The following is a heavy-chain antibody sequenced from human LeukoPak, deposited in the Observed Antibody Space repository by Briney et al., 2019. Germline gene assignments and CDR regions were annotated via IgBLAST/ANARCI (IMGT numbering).Heavy chain of an antibody. CDR1: GGSFSGYY. V-gene: IGHV4-4*07. CDR2: IYTSGST. D-gene: IGHD4-23*01. J-gene: IGHJ3*02. CDR3: AREHGGPGAFDI. Sequence: SETLSLTCAVYGGSFSGYYWSWIRQPPGKGLEWIGRIYTSGSTNYNPSLKSRVTMSVDTSKNQFSLKLSSVTAADTAVYYCAREHGGPGAFDIWGQGTMVTVSS.